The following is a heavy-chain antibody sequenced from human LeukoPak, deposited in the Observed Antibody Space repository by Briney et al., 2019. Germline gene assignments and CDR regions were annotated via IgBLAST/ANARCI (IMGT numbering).Heavy chain of an antibody. CDR2: IYSGGAT. Sequence: GGSLRLSCAVSEFSVCSNYMNWVRQAPGKGLEWVSVIYSGGATYYADSVRGRFTISRDNSKNMVSLQMTSLGAEDTAVYYCARGRFSGPDDYWGQGTLVTVSS. CDR3: ARGRFSGPDDY. J-gene: IGHJ4*02. D-gene: IGHD6-19*01. CDR1: EFSVCSNY. V-gene: IGHV3-53*01.